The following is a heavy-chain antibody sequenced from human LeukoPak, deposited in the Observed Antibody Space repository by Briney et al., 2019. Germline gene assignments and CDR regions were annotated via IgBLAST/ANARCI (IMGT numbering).Heavy chain of an antibody. Sequence: PGGSLRLSCSASGFTFSSNYMSWVRQAPGKGLEWVSVIYSGGSTYYADSVKGRFTISRDNSKTTLYLQMNSLRAEDTAVYYCARARPAGGYEWGQGTLVTVSS. V-gene: IGHV3-53*01. CDR1: GFTFSSNY. CDR3: ARARPAGGYE. J-gene: IGHJ4*02. D-gene: IGHD3-22*01. CDR2: IYSGGST.